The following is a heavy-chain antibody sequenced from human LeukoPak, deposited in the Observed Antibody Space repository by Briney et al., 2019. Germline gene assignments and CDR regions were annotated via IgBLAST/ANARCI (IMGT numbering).Heavy chain of an antibody. V-gene: IGHV3-33*01. J-gene: IGHJ4*02. CDR1: GFTFSSYG. D-gene: IGHD4-17*01. Sequence: GGSLRLSCAASGFTFSSYGMHWVRQAPGKGLEWVAVIWYDGSNKYYADSVKGRFTISRDNSKSTLYLQMNSLRAEDTAVYYCARVTGTVTTAYFDYWGQGTLVTVSS. CDR3: ARVTGTVTTAYFDY. CDR2: IWYDGSNK.